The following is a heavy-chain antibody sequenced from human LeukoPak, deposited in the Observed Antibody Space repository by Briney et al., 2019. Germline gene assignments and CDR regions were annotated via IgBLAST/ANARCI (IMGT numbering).Heavy chain of an antibody. D-gene: IGHD1-14*01. J-gene: IGHJ4*02. Sequence: PGGSLRLFCAASGFTFSDYSMNWVRQAPGKGLEWISYIDSSSGTIYYADSVKGRFTISRDNAKNSLYLQMNSLRAEDTAVYYCARDPPRRYDYRGQGTLVTVSS. CDR3: ARDPPRRYDY. CDR1: GFTFSDYS. V-gene: IGHV3-48*01. CDR2: IDSSSGTI.